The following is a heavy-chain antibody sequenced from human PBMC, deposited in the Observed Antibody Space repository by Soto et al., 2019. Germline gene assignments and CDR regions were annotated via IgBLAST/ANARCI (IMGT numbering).Heavy chain of an antibody. Sequence: GGSLRLSCAASGFTFSSYAMSWVRQAPGKGLEWVSAISGSGGSTYYADSVKGLFTISRDNSKKTLYLQMNSLRAEDTAVYYCAKGLKGGDWPGEFDYWGQGTLVTVSS. J-gene: IGHJ4*02. CDR1: GFTFSSYA. CDR3: AKGLKGGDWPGEFDY. V-gene: IGHV3-23*01. CDR2: ISGSGGST. D-gene: IGHD3-16*01.